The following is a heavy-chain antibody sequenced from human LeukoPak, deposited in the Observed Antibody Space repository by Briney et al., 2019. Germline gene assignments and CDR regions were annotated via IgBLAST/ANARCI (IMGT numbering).Heavy chain of an antibody. Sequence: GGSLRLSCAASGFTFSSFAIHWVRQAPGKGLEWVAVISYEGSNNYYADSVKGRFTVSRDNSKNTLYLQMDSLRTEDTAVYYCARDRVAAADLDYWGQGTLVTVSS. D-gene: IGHD6-13*01. J-gene: IGHJ4*02. V-gene: IGHV3-30*04. CDR3: ARDRVAAADLDY. CDR1: GFTFSSFA. CDR2: ISYEGSNN.